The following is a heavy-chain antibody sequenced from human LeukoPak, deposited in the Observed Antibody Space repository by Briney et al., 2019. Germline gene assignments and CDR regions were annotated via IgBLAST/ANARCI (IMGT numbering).Heavy chain of an antibody. D-gene: IGHD5-12*01. Sequence: GGSMRPSCAASGFTPSSFWMSWVRQPPEKGRGWVANIIQDGSEKYHVDSVKGRYTISRDNAKNSLYLQTNSLRGEYTAVYYCARDTVPFDVGYPYDDWGQGTLVTVSS. CDR3: ARDTVPFDVGYPYDD. V-gene: IGHV3-7*01. CDR1: GFTPSSFW. J-gene: IGHJ4*02. CDR2: IIQDGSEK.